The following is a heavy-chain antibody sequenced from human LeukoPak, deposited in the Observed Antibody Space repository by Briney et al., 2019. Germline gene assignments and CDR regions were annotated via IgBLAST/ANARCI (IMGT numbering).Heavy chain of an antibody. CDR3: ARGGAVRPKHSSGWYGGDY. Sequence: ASVKVSCKASGYTFTSYAMNWVGQAPGQGLEWMGWINTNTGNPTYAQGFTGRLVFSLDTSVSTAYLQISSLKAEDTAVYYCARGGAVRPKHSSGWYGGDYWGQGTLVTVSS. V-gene: IGHV7-4-1*02. D-gene: IGHD6-19*01. CDR1: GYTFTSYA. J-gene: IGHJ4*02. CDR2: INTNTGNP.